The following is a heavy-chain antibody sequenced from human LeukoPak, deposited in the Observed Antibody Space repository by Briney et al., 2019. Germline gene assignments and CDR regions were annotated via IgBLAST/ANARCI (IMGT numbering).Heavy chain of an antibody. J-gene: IGHJ4*02. CDR1: GFTFSTYA. CDR2: ISDDGRHN. V-gene: IGHV3-30*04. D-gene: IGHD2-8*01. CDR3: ARVYLERLTAGYFDH. Sequence: GGSLRLSCAASGFTFSTYAMNWVRQAPGKGLEWVAVISDDGRHNYYADSVKGRFTISRGNSKSTLYLQMNSLRDDDSAAYFCARVYLERLTAGYFDHWGQGTQVTVSP.